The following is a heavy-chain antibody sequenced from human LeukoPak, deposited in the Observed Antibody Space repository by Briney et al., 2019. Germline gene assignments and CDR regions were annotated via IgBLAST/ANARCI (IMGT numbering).Heavy chain of an antibody. CDR1: GFTFDDYA. J-gene: IGHJ3*02. D-gene: IGHD6-13*01. V-gene: IGHV3-9*01. Sequence: GGSLRLSCAASGFTFDDYAMHWVRQAPGKGLEWVSGISWNSGSIGYADSVKGRFTISRDNAKNSLYLQMNSLRAKDTALYYCAKLTYSSIVVRRDAFDIWGQGTMVTVSS. CDR2: ISWNSGSI. CDR3: AKLTYSSIVVRRDAFDI.